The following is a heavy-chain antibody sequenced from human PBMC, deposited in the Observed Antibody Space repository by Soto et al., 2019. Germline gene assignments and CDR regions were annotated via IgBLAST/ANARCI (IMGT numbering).Heavy chain of an antibody. CDR2: VYYSGST. Sequence: PSETLSLTCSVSGDSVSSGAYYWSWIRQPPGKGLEWIGYVYYSGSTSYNHSLETGVTISVDTSKNQFSLKLTSVTPADTAIYYCARVKRSTSRLDPWGQGTLVTVSS. J-gene: IGHJ5*02. CDR3: ARVKRSTSRLDP. V-gene: IGHV4-61*08. D-gene: IGHD1-26*01. CDR1: GDSVSSGAYY.